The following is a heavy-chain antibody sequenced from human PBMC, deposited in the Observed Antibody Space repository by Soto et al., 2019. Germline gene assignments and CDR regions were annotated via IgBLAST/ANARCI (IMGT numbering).Heavy chain of an antibody. D-gene: IGHD5-18*01. J-gene: IGHJ4*02. V-gene: IGHV4-39*02. CDR1: GGSISSSNYY. Sequence: QLQLQESSPGLVKPSETLSLTCTVSGGSISSSNYYLGWVRQPPGKGLEWIGKFYYNGNLCYNPCLKSRVTISVDKSKIPDSLKLSSVTAADTAVYYCARGRGSYGSNLDYWGRGILVTVSS. CDR2: FYYNGNL. CDR3: ARGRGSYGSNLDY.